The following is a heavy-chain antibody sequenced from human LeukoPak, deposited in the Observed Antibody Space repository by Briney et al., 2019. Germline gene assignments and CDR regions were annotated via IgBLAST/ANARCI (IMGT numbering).Heavy chain of an antibody. CDR2: IRYDGSNK. V-gene: IGHV3-30*02. CDR1: GFTFSSYG. J-gene: IGHJ6*04. Sequence: PGGSLRLSCAASGFTFSSYGMHWVRQAPGKGLEWVAFIRYDGSNKYYADSVKGRFTISRDNSKNTLYLQMNSLRAEDTALYYCAKPIWGAFPREMDVWGKGTTVTISS. D-gene: IGHD3-16*01. CDR3: AKPIWGAFPREMDV.